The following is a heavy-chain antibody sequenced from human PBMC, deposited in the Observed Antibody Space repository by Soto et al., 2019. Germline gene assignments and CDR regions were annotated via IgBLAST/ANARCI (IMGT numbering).Heavy chain of an antibody. CDR1: GFTFSGSA. CDR2: IRSKANSYAT. J-gene: IGHJ6*02. V-gene: IGHV3-73*01. D-gene: IGHD6-19*01. Sequence: GGSLRLSCAASGFTFSGSAMHWVRQASGKGLEWVGRIRSKANSYATAYAASVKGRFTISRDDSKNMAYLQMNSLKTEDTAVYYCTRHMNWVESSEQPWDYYYYGMDVWGQGTTVTVSS. CDR3: TRHMNWVESSEQPWDYYYYGMDV.